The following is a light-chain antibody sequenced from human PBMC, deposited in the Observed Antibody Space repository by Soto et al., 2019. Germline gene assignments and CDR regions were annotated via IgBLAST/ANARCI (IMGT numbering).Light chain of an antibody. CDR2: DAS. CDR1: QSIGNF. Sequence: DIVLTQSPAILSFSQRQRATNCCRASQSIGNFLAWYQQKPGQPPRLLIFDASNRAAGVPARFSGSGSGTDFTLTLRSLEPEDFAVYFCQQRSSWPPITFGQGTRLEIK. V-gene: IGKV3-11*01. CDR3: QQRSSWPPIT. J-gene: IGKJ5*01.